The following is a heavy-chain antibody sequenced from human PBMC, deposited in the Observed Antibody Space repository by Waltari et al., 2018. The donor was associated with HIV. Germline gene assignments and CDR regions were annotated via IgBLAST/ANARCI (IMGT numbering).Heavy chain of an antibody. CDR3: ARAGRDGKLPPDY. V-gene: IGHV3-74*01. J-gene: IGHJ4*02. D-gene: IGHD1-26*01. CDR2: INSDGSST. Sequence: EVQLVESGGGSVQPGGSLRLSCAASGFTFSSSWMHWVRQAPGKGLVWVSRINSDGSSTSYADSVKGRFTISRDNAKNTVYLQMSSLRAEDTAVYYCARAGRDGKLPPDYWAREPWSPSPQ. CDR1: GFTFSSSW.